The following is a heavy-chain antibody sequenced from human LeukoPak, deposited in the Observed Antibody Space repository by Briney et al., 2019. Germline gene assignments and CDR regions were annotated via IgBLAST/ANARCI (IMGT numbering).Heavy chain of an antibody. D-gene: IGHD4-17*01. Sequence: GGSLRLSCAASGFTFSNYAMHWVRQAPGKGLEWVANIKQDGSEIYYVDSVRGRFTISRDNTKNSLYLRLSSLRAEDTAVYYCARGLHDFGDYGGTYWGQGTLVTVSS. CDR3: ARGLHDFGDYGGTY. V-gene: IGHV3-7*01. J-gene: IGHJ4*02. CDR2: IKQDGSEI. CDR1: GFTFSNYA.